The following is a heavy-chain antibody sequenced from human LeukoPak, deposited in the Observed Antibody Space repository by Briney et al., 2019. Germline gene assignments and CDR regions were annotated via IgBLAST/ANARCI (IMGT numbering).Heavy chain of an antibody. Sequence: SETLSLTCAVYGESLSGYFWSWIRQPPGKGLEWIGEINHSGSTNYNPSLKSRVTISVDTSKNQFSLKLSSVTAADTAVYYCTRGSIAYYYMDVWGKGTTVTISS. CDR1: GESLSGYF. J-gene: IGHJ6*03. D-gene: IGHD3-22*01. CDR2: INHSGST. V-gene: IGHV4-34*01. CDR3: TRGSIAYYYMDV.